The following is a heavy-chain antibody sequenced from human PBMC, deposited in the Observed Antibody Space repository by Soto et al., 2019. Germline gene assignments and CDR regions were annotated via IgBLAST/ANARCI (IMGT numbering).Heavy chain of an antibody. V-gene: IGHV1-69*01. CDR2: IIPIFGTA. D-gene: IGHD2-21*02. J-gene: IGHJ4*02. Sequence: QVQLVQSGAEVKKPGSSVKVSCKASGGTFSSYAISWVRQAPGQGLEWMGGIIPIFGTANYAQKFQGRVTITADESTSTAYMELSSLRSEDTAVYYCARTAYCGGDCYSYYFDYWGQGPLVTVSS. CDR1: GGTFSSYA. CDR3: ARTAYCGGDCYSYYFDY.